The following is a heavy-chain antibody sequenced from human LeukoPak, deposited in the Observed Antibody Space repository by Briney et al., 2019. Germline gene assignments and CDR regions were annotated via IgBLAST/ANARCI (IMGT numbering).Heavy chain of an antibody. CDR1: GFTVSSND. Sequence: GGSLRLSCAASGFTVSSNDMSWVRQAPGKGLEWVSLIYSGRSTYYADSVKGRFIISRDNSKNTLYLQMNSLRAEDTAIYYCAKNGDRGAYCSGGSCYPYFYYYMDVWGKGTTVTISS. V-gene: IGHV3-66*01. CDR3: AKNGDRGAYCSGGSCYPYFYYYMDV. J-gene: IGHJ6*03. D-gene: IGHD2-15*01. CDR2: IYSGRST.